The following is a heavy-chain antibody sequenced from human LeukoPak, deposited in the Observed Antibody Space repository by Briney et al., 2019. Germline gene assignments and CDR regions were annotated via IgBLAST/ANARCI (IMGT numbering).Heavy chain of an antibody. V-gene: IGHV3-21*05. CDR2: IGLGSGFV. CDR1: GFTFSDYS. D-gene: IGHD1-26*01. Sequence: GSLRLSCAASGFTFSDYSVNWVRQAPGRGLEWISYIGLGSGFVSYVDSVKGRFTITSDTARNSLYLQMSSLRAEDTAVYLCARDHKWAFDYWGQGILVTVSS. J-gene: IGHJ4*02. CDR3: ARDHKWAFDY.